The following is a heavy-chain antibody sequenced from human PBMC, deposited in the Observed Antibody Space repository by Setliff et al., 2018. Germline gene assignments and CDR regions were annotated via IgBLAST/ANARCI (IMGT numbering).Heavy chain of an antibody. CDR1: GFRIRFREYW. D-gene: IGHD1-26*01. V-gene: IGHV3-74*01. Sequence: GGSLRPYCAASGFRIRFREYWMFWVREAPGKGLEWVARIDKDGSSTVYADSVKGRFTISRDNVKKMLYLQMDSLRTEDTAVYYCTREHTPWVGDSHHDCWGQGTQVTVSS. CDR2: IDKDGSST. J-gene: IGHJ4*02. CDR3: TREHTPWVGDSHHDC.